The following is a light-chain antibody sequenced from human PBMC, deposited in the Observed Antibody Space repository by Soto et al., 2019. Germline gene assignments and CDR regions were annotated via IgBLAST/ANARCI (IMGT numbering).Light chain of an antibody. CDR2: EVS. CDR3: SSNTSSSPYV. J-gene: IGLJ1*01. CDR1: SSDVGGYNY. V-gene: IGLV2-14*01. Sequence: QSVLTQPASVSGSPGQSITISCTGTSSDVGGYNYVSWYQQHPGKAPKLMIYEVSNRPSGVSNRFSGSKSGNTASLTISGPQAEDEADYYCSSNTSSSPYVFGPGTK.